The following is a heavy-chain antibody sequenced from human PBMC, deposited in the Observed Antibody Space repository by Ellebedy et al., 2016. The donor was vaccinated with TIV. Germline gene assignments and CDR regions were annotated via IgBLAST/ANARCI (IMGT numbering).Heavy chain of an antibody. CDR3: ATHSSGWLDFDY. Sequence: ASVKVSCKASGYTFTSYGISWVRQAPGQGLEWIGWINPNSGGTKYAQKFQGRVAMTRDTSISTAYMELSRLRSDDTAVYYCATHSSGWLDFDYWGQGTLVTVSS. D-gene: IGHD6-19*01. CDR2: INPNSGGT. J-gene: IGHJ4*02. CDR1: GYTFTSYG. V-gene: IGHV1-2*02.